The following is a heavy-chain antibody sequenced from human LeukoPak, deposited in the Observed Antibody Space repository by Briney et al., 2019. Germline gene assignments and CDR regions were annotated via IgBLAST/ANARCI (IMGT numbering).Heavy chain of an antibody. D-gene: IGHD2-15*01. CDR2: IYYSGST. CDR3: ARGGFSGGILRYFDL. J-gene: IGHJ2*01. CDR1: GGSISNYY. Sequence: PSETLSLTCSVAGGSISNYYWSWMRQPPGKGLEWVGYIYYSGSTNYNPSLNSRVTISVDTSKNQFSLNLRSVTAADTAVYYCARGGFSGGILRYFDLWGRGALVTVSS. V-gene: IGHV4-59*01.